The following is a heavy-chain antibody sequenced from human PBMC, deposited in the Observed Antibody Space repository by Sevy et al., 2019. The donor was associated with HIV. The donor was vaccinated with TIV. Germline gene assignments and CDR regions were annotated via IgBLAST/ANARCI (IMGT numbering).Heavy chain of an antibody. Sequence: GGSLRLSCVMSGFTFGNYGMHWVRQAPGQGLEWVALLSHHGGNERYSDSVKGRFTISRHISKNALYLQMKSLRVEDTAIYFCTKDGAYWGSWDWGQGTRVTVSS. V-gene: IGHV3-30*18. CDR2: LSHHGGNE. CDR3: TKDGAYWGSWD. D-gene: IGHD7-27*01. CDR1: GFTFGNYG. J-gene: IGHJ4*02.